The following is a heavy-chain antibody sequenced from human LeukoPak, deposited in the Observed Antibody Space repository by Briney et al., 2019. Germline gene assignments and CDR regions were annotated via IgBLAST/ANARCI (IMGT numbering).Heavy chain of an antibody. CDR2: IYSSGST. CDR3: ARVARYSRYDGFDY. D-gene: IGHD5-12*01. CDR1: GGSISSYY. J-gene: IGHJ4*02. Sequence: PSETLSLTCTVSGGSISSYYWSWIRQPPGKGLEWIGYIYSSGSTNYNPSLKSRVSISVDTSKNQFSLKLSSVTAADTALYYCARVARYSRYDGFDYWGQGTLVTVSS. V-gene: IGHV4-59*01.